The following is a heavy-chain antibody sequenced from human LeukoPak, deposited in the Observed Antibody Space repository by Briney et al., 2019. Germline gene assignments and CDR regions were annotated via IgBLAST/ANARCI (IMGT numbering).Heavy chain of an antibody. CDR3: ARDRGDGYNYHAY. J-gene: IGHJ4*02. Sequence: SVKVSCKASGGTFSSYAISRVRQAPGQGLEWMGGIIPIFGTANYAQKFQGRVTITADESTSTAYMELSSLRSEDTAVYYCARDRGDGYNYHAYWGQGTLVTVSS. V-gene: IGHV1-69*01. CDR1: GGTFSSYA. CDR2: IIPIFGTA. D-gene: IGHD5-24*01.